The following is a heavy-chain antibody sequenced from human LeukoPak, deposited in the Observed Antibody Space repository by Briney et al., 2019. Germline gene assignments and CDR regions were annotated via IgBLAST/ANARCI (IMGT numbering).Heavy chain of an antibody. V-gene: IGHV4-39*01. CDR2: LYDSGST. CDR1: GGSISSSSYY. Sequence: SETLSLTCTVSGGSISSSSYYWDWIRQPPGKGLEWIGNLYDSGSTHYNPSLRSRVTISADTSKNQFSLKLSSVTNAYTTVFYYGTHTRHRYSGYENAFDIWGQGNMVTVSS. CDR3: GTHTRHRYSGYENAFDI. J-gene: IGHJ3*02. D-gene: IGHD5-12*01.